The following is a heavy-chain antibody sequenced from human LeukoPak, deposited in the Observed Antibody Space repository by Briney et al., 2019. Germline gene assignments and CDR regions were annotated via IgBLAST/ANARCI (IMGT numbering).Heavy chain of an antibody. J-gene: IGHJ4*02. Sequence: SETLSLTCTVSGGSISSYYWSWIRQPAGKGLEWIGRIYTSGSTNYNPSLKSRVTISVDKSKNQFSLKLSSVTAADTDVYYCARDLGTSNYGYWGQGPLVTVSS. CDR1: GGSISSYY. CDR3: ARDLGTSNYGY. CDR2: IYTSGST. D-gene: IGHD4-11*01. V-gene: IGHV4-4*07.